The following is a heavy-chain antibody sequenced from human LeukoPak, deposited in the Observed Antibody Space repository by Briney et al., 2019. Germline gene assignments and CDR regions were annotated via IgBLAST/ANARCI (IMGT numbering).Heavy chain of an antibody. V-gene: IGHV1-18*01. J-gene: IGHJ5*02. CDR3: ARGPPVSNWFDP. CDR1: GYTFTIYG. Sequence: ASVRVSFKASGYTFTIYGISWVRQAPGQGGGWMGWISAYNGNTNYAQKLQGRVIMTTDTSTSTAYMELRSLRSDDTAVYYCARGPPVSNWFDPWGQGTLVTVSS. CDR2: ISAYNGNT.